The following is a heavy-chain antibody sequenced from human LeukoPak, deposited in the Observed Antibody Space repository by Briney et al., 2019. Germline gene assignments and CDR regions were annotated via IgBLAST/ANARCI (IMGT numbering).Heavy chain of an antibody. Sequence: SETLSLTCTVSGGSISSYYWSWIRQPAGKGLEWIGRIYTSGSTNYNPALKSRVTMSVDTSKNQISLKVNSVTAADTAVYYCARESYSSSYLFDFWGQGTLVTVSS. V-gene: IGHV4-4*07. CDR3: ARESYSSSYLFDF. CDR1: GGSISSYY. D-gene: IGHD6-6*01. CDR2: IYTSGST. J-gene: IGHJ4*02.